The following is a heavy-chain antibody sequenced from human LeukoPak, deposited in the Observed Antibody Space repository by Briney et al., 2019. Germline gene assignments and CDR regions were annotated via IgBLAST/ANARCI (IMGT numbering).Heavy chain of an antibody. Sequence: GGSLRLSCAASGFTFSNYAMHWVRQAPGKGLEWVSLIPSGGTYEYYADSVKGRFTISRDNSKNTLYLQLNSLRAEDTAVYYCARNSTYYYDSGSSGPHYFDNWGQGTLVTVSS. CDR2: IPSGGTYE. D-gene: IGHD3-10*01. CDR1: GFTFSNYA. V-gene: IGHV3-30*01. CDR3: ARNSTYYYDSGSSGPHYFDN. J-gene: IGHJ4*02.